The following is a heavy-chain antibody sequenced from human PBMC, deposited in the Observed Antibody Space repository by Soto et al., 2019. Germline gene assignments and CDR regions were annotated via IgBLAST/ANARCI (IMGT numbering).Heavy chain of an antibody. CDR3: AKVIVEWELLNAFDS. CDR1: GFSFSSYA. Sequence: EVQLLESGGGLVQPGGSLRLSCAASGFSFSSYAMGWVRQAPGKGLEGVSGIRGRGGTTYYADSVKGRFTISRDNSKNTLFLQMDSLRAEDTAIYYCAKVIVEWELLNAFDSWGQGTLGTVSS. J-gene: IGHJ4*02. CDR2: IRGRGGTT. D-gene: IGHD1-26*01. V-gene: IGHV3-23*01.